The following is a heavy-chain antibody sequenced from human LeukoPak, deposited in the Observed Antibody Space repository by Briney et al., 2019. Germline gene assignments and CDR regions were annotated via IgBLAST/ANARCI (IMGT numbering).Heavy chain of an antibody. CDR2: MNPNSGNT. D-gene: IGHD2-2*01. V-gene: IGHV1-8*01. Sequence: GASVKVSCKASGYTFTSYDINWVRQATGQGLEWMGWMNPNSGNTGYAQKFQGRVTMTRNTSISTAYMELSSLRPEDTAVYYCARGKYCSSTSCITRKLPNWFDPWGQGTLVTVSS. J-gene: IGHJ5*02. CDR1: GYTFTSYD. CDR3: ARGKYCSSTSCITRKLPNWFDP.